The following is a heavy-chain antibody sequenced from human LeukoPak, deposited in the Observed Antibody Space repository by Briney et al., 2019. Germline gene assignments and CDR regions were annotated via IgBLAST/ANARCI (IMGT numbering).Heavy chain of an antibody. CDR2: IYPGDSDT. D-gene: IGHD2-15*01. CDR3: ARQSEPDCSGGSCYLIEAFDI. Sequence: GESLKISCKGSGYSFTSYWIGRVRQMPGKGLEWMGIIYPGDSDTRYSPSFQGQVTISADKSISTAYLQWSSLKASDTAMYYCARQSEPDCSGGSCYLIEAFDIWGQGTMVTVSS. V-gene: IGHV5-51*01. J-gene: IGHJ3*02. CDR1: GYSFTSYW.